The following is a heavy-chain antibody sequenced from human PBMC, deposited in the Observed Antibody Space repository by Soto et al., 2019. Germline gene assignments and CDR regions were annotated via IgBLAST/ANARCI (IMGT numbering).Heavy chain of an antibody. D-gene: IGHD2-8*01. J-gene: IGHJ4*02. Sequence: SETLSLTCTVSGGSMSYYYWSWIRQPAGRGLEWIGRIYASGNTNYNPSLKSRVTISVDTSKNQFSLKLTSVTAADTAVYYCARGTKGVVYWGQATLVTVSS. V-gene: IGHV4-4*07. CDR3: ARGTKGVVY. CDR2: IYASGNT. CDR1: GGSMSYYY.